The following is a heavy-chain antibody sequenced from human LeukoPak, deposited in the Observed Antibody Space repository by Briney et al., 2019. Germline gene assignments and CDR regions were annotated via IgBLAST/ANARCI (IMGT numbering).Heavy chain of an antibody. J-gene: IGHJ4*02. Sequence: PSETLSLTCTVSGGSISSYYWSWIRQPAGKGLEWIGRIYTSGSTYYNPSLKSRVTISIDTSKNQFSLKLSSVTAADTAVYFCARESSGSTDYWGQGTLVAVSS. CDR1: GGSISSYY. D-gene: IGHD3-22*01. V-gene: IGHV4-4*07. CDR3: ARESSGSTDY. CDR2: IYTSGST.